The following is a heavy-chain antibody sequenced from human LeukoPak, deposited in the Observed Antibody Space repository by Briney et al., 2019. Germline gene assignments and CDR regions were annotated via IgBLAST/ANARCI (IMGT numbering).Heavy chain of an antibody. CDR1: GYTFTSYD. Sequence: ASVKVSCKASGYTFTSYDINWVRQATGQGLEWMGWMNPNSGNTNYAQKLQGRVTMTTDTSTSTAYMELRSLRSDDTAVYYCARGEDYYGSGSYLIDYWGQGTLVTVSS. V-gene: IGHV1-8*01. CDR3: ARGEDYYGSGSYLIDY. J-gene: IGHJ4*02. D-gene: IGHD3-10*01. CDR2: MNPNSGNT.